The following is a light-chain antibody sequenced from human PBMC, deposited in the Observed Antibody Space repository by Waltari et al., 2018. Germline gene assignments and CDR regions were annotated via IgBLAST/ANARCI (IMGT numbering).Light chain of an antibody. CDR1: NIGSKN. V-gene: IGLV3-21*01. Sequence: SYDVTQPRSVSVSPGQTARITCGGDNIGSKNVHWYQQKPAQAPVLVIYYDSDRPSRIPDRFSGSNSGNTATLTISGVEAGDEADYYCQVWDSSSDHLFGGGTRLTVL. J-gene: IGLJ2*01. CDR3: QVWDSSSDHL. CDR2: YDS.